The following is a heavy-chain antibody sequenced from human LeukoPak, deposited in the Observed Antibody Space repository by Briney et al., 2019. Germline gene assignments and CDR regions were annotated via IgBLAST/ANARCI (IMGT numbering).Heavy chain of an antibody. CDR1: GFTFSSYS. CDR2: ISSSSSYI. D-gene: IGHD3-9*01. J-gene: IGHJ4*02. CDR3: ARHIPDYDILTGYYTQAGYFDY. V-gene: IGHV3-21*01. Sequence: GGSLRLSCAASGFTFSSYSMNWVRQAPGKGGEWLSSISSSSSYIHYADPVKGRFTISRDNAKNSLYLQMNSLRAEYTAVYYCARHIPDYDILTGYYTQAGYFDYWGQGTLVTVSS.